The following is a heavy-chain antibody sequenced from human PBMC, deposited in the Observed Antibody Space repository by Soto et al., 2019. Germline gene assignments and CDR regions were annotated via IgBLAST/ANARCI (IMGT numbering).Heavy chain of an antibody. CDR3: ARTQRYYYYGMGV. CDR1: GYTFTGYY. V-gene: IGHV1-2*02. Sequence: ASVKVSCKASGYTFTGYYMHWVRQAPGQGLEWMGWINPNSGGTNYGQKFQGRVTMTRDTSISTAYMELSRLRSDDTAVYYCARTQRYYYYGMGVWGQGTTVTVSS. CDR2: INPNSGGT. J-gene: IGHJ6*02. D-gene: IGHD1-1*01.